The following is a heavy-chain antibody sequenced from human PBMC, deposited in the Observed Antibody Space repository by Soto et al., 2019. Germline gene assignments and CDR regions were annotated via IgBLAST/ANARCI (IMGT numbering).Heavy chain of an antibody. J-gene: IGHJ4*02. D-gene: IGHD2-8*02. V-gene: IGHV4-59*08. CDR3: ATSTGWPGFDF. CDR2: MHYSGNT. CDR1: GGSISRYY. Sequence: ETLSLTCSVSGGSISRYYCSWVRQPPGKGLEWIGHMHYSGNTRYNPSLKSRATVSLDTSKNQFSLKLSSVTAADTAVYYCATSTGWPGFDFWGQGTLVTVSS.